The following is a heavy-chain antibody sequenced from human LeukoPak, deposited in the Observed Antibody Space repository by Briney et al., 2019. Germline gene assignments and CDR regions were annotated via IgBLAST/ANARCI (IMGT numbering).Heavy chain of an antibody. D-gene: IGHD3-22*01. Sequence: PGGSLRLSCVVSGFTFSTYAMSWVRQAPGKGLEWVSVIYSGGSTYDADSVKGRFTISRDNSKNTLYLQMNSLRAEDTAVYYCARGGYYDSSGYSQGAFDIWGQGTMVTVSS. CDR3: ARGGYYDSSGYSQGAFDI. V-gene: IGHV3-53*01. CDR2: IYSGGST. J-gene: IGHJ3*02. CDR1: GFTFSTYA.